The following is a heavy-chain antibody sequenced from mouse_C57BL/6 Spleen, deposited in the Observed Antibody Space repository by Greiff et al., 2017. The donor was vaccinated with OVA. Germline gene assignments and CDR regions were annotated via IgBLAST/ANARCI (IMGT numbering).Heavy chain of an antibody. Sequence: EVQRVESGGGLVKPGGSLKLSCAASGFTFSDYGMHWVRQAPEKGLEWVAYISRGSSTIYYADTVKGRFTISRDNAKNTLFLQMTSLRSEDTAMYYCARQYYYAMDYWGQGTSVTVSS. J-gene: IGHJ4*01. CDR2: ISRGSSTI. V-gene: IGHV5-17*01. CDR3: ARQYYYAMDY. CDR1: GFTFSDYG.